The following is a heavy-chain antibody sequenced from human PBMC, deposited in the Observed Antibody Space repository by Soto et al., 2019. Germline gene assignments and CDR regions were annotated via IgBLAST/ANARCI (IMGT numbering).Heavy chain of an antibody. CDR3: AGKRRYYDSSGYYRWFDP. J-gene: IGHJ5*02. Sequence: LSLTCTVSGGSISSGDYYWSWIRQPPGKGLEWIGYIYYSGSTYYNPSLKSRVTISVDTSKNQFSLKLSSVTAADTAVYYCAGKRRYYDSSGYYRWFDPWGQGTLVTVSS. V-gene: IGHV4-30-4*01. CDR1: GGSISSGDYY. D-gene: IGHD3-22*01. CDR2: IYYSGST.